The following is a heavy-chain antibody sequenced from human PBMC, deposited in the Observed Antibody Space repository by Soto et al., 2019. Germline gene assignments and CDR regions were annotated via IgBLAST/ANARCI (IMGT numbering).Heavy chain of an antibody. CDR3: ARDRYSYGPYYFDY. CDR1: GGSVSSGSYY. Sequence: PSETLSLTCTVSGGSVSSGSYYWSWIRQPPGKGLEWIGYIYYSGSTNYNPSLKSRVTISVDTSKNQFSLKLSSVTAADTAVYYCARDRYSYGPYYFDYWGQGTLVTVSS. CDR2: IYYSGST. D-gene: IGHD5-18*01. J-gene: IGHJ4*02. V-gene: IGHV4-61*01.